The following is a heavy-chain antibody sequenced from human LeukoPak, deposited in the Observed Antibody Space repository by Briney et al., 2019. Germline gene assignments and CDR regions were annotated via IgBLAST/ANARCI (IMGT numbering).Heavy chain of an antibody. CDR2: ISDDGRNK. Sequence: GGSLRLSCAASGFTFRSYWMNWVRQAPGKGLEGAGVISDDGRNKKYADSVKGRFTISRDNSKDTLYLQMNSLRDEDTAVYYCAKRPSDYGDYVTYFDYWGQGTLVTVSS. V-gene: IGHV3-30*18. CDR3: AKRPSDYGDYVTYFDY. CDR1: GFTFRSYW. D-gene: IGHD4-17*01. J-gene: IGHJ4*02.